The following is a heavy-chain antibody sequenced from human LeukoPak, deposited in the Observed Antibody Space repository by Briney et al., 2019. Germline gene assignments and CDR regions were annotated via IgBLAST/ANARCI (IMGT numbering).Heavy chain of an antibody. CDR2: IYYSGST. CDR1: GGSFSAYY. D-gene: IGHD6-13*01. CDR3: ARNGVEQQLVYFDY. Sequence: SETLSLTCAVYGGSFSAYYWSWIRQPPGKGLEWIGYIYYSGSTNYNPSLKSRVTISVDTSKNQFSLKLSSVTAADTAVYYCARNGVEQQLVYFDYWGQGTLVTVSS. J-gene: IGHJ4*02. V-gene: IGHV4-59*01.